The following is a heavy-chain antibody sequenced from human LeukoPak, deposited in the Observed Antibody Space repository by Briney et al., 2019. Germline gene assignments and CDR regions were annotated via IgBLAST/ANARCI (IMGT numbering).Heavy chain of an antibody. J-gene: IGHJ4*02. V-gene: IGHV4-34*01. Sequence: PSETLSLTCAVYGGSFSGYYWSWIRQPPGKGLEWIGEINHSGSTTNYNPSLKSRVTISVDTSMRQFSLKLSSVTAADTALYYCANVEMATAYFAYWGQGALVTVSS. CDR2: INHSGSTT. CDR3: ANVEMATAYFAY. D-gene: IGHD5-18*01. CDR1: GGSFSGYY.